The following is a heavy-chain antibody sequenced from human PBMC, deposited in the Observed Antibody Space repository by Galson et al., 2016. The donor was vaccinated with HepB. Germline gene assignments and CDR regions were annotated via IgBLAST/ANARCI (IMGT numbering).Heavy chain of an antibody. D-gene: IGHD2-21*02. V-gene: IGHV3-66*04. CDR2: IYSTGST. CDR3: VRHCGGGDCYRAFDV. Sequence: SLRLSCAASGFTVGNNYMSWVRQAPGKGLEWISNIYSTGSTQYANSVKGRFTISRDSSKNTLYLQMNSLRAEDTAVYSCVRHCGGGDCYRAFDVWGQGTMVTVSS. CDR1: GFTVGNNY. J-gene: IGHJ3*01.